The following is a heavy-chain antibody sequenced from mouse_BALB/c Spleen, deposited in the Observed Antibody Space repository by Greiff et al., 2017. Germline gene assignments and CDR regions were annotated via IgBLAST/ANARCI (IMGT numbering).Heavy chain of an antibody. D-gene: IGHD1-2*01. CDR2: INPSSGYT. Sequence: VQLQQSAAELARPGASVKMSCKASGYTFTSYTMHWVKQRPGQGLEWIGYINPSSGYTEYNQKFKDKTTLTADKSSSTAYMQLSSLTSEDSAVYYCARGKTTATQFPYYYAMDYWGQGTSVTVSS. CDR3: ARGKTTATQFPYYYAMDY. CDR1: GYTFTSYT. V-gene: IGHV1-4*02. J-gene: IGHJ4*01.